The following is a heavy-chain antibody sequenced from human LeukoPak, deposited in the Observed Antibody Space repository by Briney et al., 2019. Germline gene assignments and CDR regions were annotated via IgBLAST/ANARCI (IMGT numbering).Heavy chain of an antibody. D-gene: IGHD6-13*01. J-gene: IGHJ4*02. CDR1: GFTVSSSY. CDR3: ARASSSWIDYFDY. V-gene: IGHV3-53*01. CDR2: IYSGGST. Sequence: GGSLRLSCAASGFTVSSSYMSWVRQAPGKGLEWVSVIYSGGSTYYADSVKGRFTISRDNSKNALYLQMNSLRAEDTAVYYCARASSSWIDYFDYWGQGTLATVSS.